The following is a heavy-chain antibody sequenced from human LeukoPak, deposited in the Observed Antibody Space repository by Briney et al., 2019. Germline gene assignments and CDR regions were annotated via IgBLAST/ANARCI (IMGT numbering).Heavy chain of an antibody. CDR2: MNPNSGNT. J-gene: IGHJ5*02. CDR3: ARVGCSGGSCYGNWFDP. V-gene: IGHV1-8*01. D-gene: IGHD2-15*01. Sequence: GASVKVSCKASGYTFTSYDINWVRQATGQGLEWMGWMNPNSGNTGYAQKFQGRVTMTRNTSISTAYMELSSLRSEDTAVYYCARVGCSGGSCYGNWFDPWGQGTLVTVSS. CDR1: GYTFTSYD.